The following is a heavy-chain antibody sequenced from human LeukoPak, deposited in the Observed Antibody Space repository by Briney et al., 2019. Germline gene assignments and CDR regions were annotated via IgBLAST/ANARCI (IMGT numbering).Heavy chain of an antibody. CDR1: GFTFDDYG. V-gene: IGHV3-20*01. CDR3: ARVGRSGYRRVHNWFDP. CDR2: INWNGGST. D-gene: IGHD3-3*01. J-gene: IGHJ5*02. Sequence: GGSLRLSCAASGFTFDDYGMSWVRQAPGKGLEWVSGINWNGGSTGYADSVKGRFTISRDNAENSLYLQMNSLRAEDTALYHCARVGRSGYRRVHNWFDPWGQGTLVTVSS.